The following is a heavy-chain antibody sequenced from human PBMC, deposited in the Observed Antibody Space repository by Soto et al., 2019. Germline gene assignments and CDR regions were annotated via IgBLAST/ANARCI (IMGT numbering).Heavy chain of an antibody. CDR3: ARALAAGDY. Sequence: QVQLVQSGAEVKKPGASVKLSCKASGYTFINYYIHWVRQAPGQGLEWMGIFNPTSGSTNYAQKFQGRVTLTMATSTRTVYMELSSLRFDDTAVYYCARALAAGDYWGQGTLVTVSS. CDR1: GYTFINYY. J-gene: IGHJ4*02. CDR2: FNPTSGST. D-gene: IGHD6-13*01. V-gene: IGHV1-46*01.